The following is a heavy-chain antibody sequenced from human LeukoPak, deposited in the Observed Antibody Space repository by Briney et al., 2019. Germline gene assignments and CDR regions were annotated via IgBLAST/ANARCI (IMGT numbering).Heavy chain of an antibody. CDR1: GFTFSNYD. Sequence: PGGSLRLSCAASGFTFSNYDIHWVRQVTGKGLEWVSAFHTAGDTHYSGSVKGRFATSRENAKNSFYLQMNNLRAGDTALYYCARGSCSSSSCYERLNGLDVWGQGTPVTVSS. D-gene: IGHD2-2*01. CDR3: ARGSCSSSSCYERLNGLDV. CDR2: FHTAGDT. V-gene: IGHV3-13*01. J-gene: IGHJ6*02.